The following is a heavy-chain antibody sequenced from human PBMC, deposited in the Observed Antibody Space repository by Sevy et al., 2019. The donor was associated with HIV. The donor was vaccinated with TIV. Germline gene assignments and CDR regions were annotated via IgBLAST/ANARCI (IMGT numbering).Heavy chain of an antibody. J-gene: IGHJ6*02. Sequence: GGSLRLSCAASGFTFRSYSMNWVRQAPGKGLEWISSISTESTYIYYADSLKGRFTISRDNAKNSLFLQMNSLRAEDTAVYYCARINCTNGVCFQGYYYYAMDVWGHGTTVTVS. CDR1: GFTFRSYS. CDR3: ARINCTNGVCFQGYYYYAMDV. V-gene: IGHV3-21*01. CDR2: ISTESTYI. D-gene: IGHD2-8*01.